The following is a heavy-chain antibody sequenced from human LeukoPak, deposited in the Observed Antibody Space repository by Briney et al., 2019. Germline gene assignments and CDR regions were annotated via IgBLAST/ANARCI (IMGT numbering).Heavy chain of an antibody. D-gene: IGHD3-9*01. Sequence: SVKVSCKASGGXFSSYAISWVRQAPGQGLEWMGGIIPIFGTANYAQKFQGRVTITADESTSTAYMELSSLRSEDTAVYYCARDRHHYDILTGYLDYWGQGSLVTVSS. V-gene: IGHV1-69*01. J-gene: IGHJ4*02. CDR2: IIPIFGTA. CDR3: ARDRHHYDILTGYLDY. CDR1: GGXFSSYA.